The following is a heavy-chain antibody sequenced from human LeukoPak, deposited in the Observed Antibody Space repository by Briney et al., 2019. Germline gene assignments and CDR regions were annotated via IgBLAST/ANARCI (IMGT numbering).Heavy chain of an antibody. CDR2: MYYSGST. V-gene: IGHV4-59*08. J-gene: IGHJ3*02. CDR1: GGSISNYY. D-gene: IGHD4-23*01. Sequence: SETLSLTCTVSGGSISNYYWVWIRQPPGKGLEWMGYMYYSGSTNYKPSLKSRLTMSADTSRNQFSLKLSSVTAADTAVYYCARFFDYGGAPDAFDIWGQGTMVTVSS. CDR3: ARFFDYGGAPDAFDI.